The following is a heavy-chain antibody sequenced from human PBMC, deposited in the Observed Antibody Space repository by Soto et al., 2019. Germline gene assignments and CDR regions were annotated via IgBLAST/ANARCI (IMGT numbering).Heavy chain of an antibody. CDR1: GYTFTDYY. V-gene: IGHV1-2*02. J-gene: IGHJ5*02. D-gene: IGHD6-13*01. CDR2: INPNSGGK. CDR3: AREATSSWLGNWFDP. Sequence: QVQLVQSGAEVKKPGASVKVSCKASGYTFTDYYMHWIRQAPGQGLEWMGWINPNSGGKNYAQNFQGRVTMTRDTSISTIYMELSRLRSDDTAVYYCAREATSSWLGNWFDPWGQGTLVTVSS.